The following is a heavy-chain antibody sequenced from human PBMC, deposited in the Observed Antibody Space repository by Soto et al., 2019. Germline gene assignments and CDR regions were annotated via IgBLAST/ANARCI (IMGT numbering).Heavy chain of an antibody. CDR3: AKEKEYYDFWSGSAYYFDY. D-gene: IGHD3-3*01. V-gene: IGHV3-30*18. Sequence: GGSLRLSCAASGFTFSSYGMHWVRQAPGKGLEWVAVISYDGSNKYYADSVKGRFTISRDNSKNTLYLQMNSLRAEDTAVYYCAKEKEYYDFWSGSAYYFDYWGQGTLVTVSS. CDR2: ISYDGSNK. J-gene: IGHJ4*02. CDR1: GFTFSSYG.